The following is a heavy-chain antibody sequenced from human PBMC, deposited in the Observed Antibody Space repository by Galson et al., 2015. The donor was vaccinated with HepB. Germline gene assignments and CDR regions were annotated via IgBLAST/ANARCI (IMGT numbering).Heavy chain of an antibody. D-gene: IGHD3-10*01. Sequence: SVKVSCKASGYTFTSYYMHWVQQAPGQGLEWMGIINPSGGSTSYAQKLQGRVTMTRDTSTSTVYMELSSLRSEDTAVYYCARGVRGVPFDYWGQGTLVTVSS. CDR2: INPSGGST. V-gene: IGHV1-46*03. CDR3: ARGVRGVPFDY. J-gene: IGHJ4*02. CDR1: GYTFTSYY.